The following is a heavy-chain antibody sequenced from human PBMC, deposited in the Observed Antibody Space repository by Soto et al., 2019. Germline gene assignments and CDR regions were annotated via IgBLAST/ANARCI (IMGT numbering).Heavy chain of an antibody. J-gene: IGHJ6*03. D-gene: IGHD1-26*01. CDR1: GFTFRSYA. CDR3: AKDEYWESHFYYFMDL. CDR2: ISHDGSVT. V-gene: IGHV3-30*15. Sequence: QVQLVESGGGVVEPGRSLRLSCAASGFTFRSYAMHWVRQAPGKGLEWVAVISHDGSVTYYSESVKGRFTMSRDNSKDTLFLQMSSLRREDTAIYYCAKDEYWESHFYYFMDLWGRGTTVTVSS.